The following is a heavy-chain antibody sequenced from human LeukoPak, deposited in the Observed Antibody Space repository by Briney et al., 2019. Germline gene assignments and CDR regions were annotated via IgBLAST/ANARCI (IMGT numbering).Heavy chain of an antibody. CDR2: IKYDGIDK. J-gene: IGHJ4*02. CDR3: AKFSRVQSPF. V-gene: IGHV3-7*01. D-gene: IGHD4/OR15-4a*01. CDR1: GFTFSDYW. Sequence: GGSLRLSCVASGFTFSDYWMSWVRQAPGKGLEWVANIKYDGIDKQYVDSIKGRFTISRDNAKNTLYLQMDSLRVDDTAIYYCAKFSRVQSPFWGQGTLVTVSS.